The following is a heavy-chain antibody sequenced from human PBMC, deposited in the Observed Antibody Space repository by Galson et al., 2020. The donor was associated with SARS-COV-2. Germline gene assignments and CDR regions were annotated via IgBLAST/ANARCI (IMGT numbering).Heavy chain of an antibody. CDR2: ISSSGSTI. J-gene: IGHJ6*02. D-gene: IGHD3-3*01. CDR3: ARVLNGFWSSYYYGMDV. Sequence: GGTLRLSCAASGFTFSSYEMNWVRQAPGTGLEWVSYISSSGSTIYYADSVKGRFTSSRDNAKNSLYLQMNSLRAEDTAVYYCARVLNGFWSSYYYGMDVWGQGTTVTVSS. CDR1: GFTFSSYE. V-gene: IGHV3-48*03.